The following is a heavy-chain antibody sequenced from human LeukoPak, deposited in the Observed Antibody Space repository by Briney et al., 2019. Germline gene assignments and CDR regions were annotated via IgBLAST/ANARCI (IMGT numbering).Heavy chain of an antibody. CDR2: IYSGGST. J-gene: IGHJ4*02. CDR3: ARVAYDSSGYYPSNDY. Sequence: PGGSLRLSCAASGFTFSNYWMGWVRQAPGKGLEWVSVIYSGGSTYYADSVKGRFTISRDNSKNTLYLQMNSLRAEDTAVYYCARVAYDSSGYYPSNDYWGQGTLVTVSS. CDR1: GFTFSNYW. V-gene: IGHV3-53*01. D-gene: IGHD3-22*01.